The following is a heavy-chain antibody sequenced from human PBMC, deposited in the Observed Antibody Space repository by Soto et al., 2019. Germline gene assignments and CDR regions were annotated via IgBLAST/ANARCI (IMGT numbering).Heavy chain of an antibody. CDR3: ARAWARRRGITGGYYGMDV. D-gene: IGHD1-26*01. J-gene: IGHJ6*02. Sequence: SETLSLTCAVYGGSFSGYYWSWIRQPPGKGREWIGEINHSGSTNYNPSLKSRVTISVDTSKNQFSLQLSSVTAAGTAVYYCARAWARRRGITGGYYGMDVGGQGTRVTVSS. V-gene: IGHV4-34*01. CDR2: INHSGST. CDR1: GGSFSGYY.